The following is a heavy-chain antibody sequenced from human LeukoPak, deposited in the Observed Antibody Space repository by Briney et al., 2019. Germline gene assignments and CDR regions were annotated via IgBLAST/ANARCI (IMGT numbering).Heavy chain of an antibody. D-gene: IGHD2-8*01. V-gene: IGHV1-18*01. CDR3: ARVDRRAPPILPINGENNWFDP. CDR1: GYSFTSSG. Sequence: ASVKVSCKASGYSFTSSGISWVRQAPGQGLEWLGWVSAYNGNTNYAQKFQVRVTMTTDTSTSTAYMESRSLRSDDTAVYYCARVDRRAPPILPINGENNWFDPWGQGTLVTVSS. CDR2: VSAYNGNT. J-gene: IGHJ5*02.